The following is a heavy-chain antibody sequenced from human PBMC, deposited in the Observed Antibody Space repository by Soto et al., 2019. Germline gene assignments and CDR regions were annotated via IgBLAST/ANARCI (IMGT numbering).Heavy chain of an antibody. CDR3: ARGTPSPLIVRSSRGPWFDP. CDR1: GGSIYTYY. Sequence: SETLSLTCNVSGGSIYTYYWSWLRQSPGKGLEWIGYISDGGSTNYNPSLKSRVTISVDTSKMQVSPKLSSVTAADTAVYFCARGTPSPLIVRSSRGPWFDPWGQGTLVTVSS. D-gene: IGHD2-15*01. CDR2: ISDGGST. J-gene: IGHJ5*02. V-gene: IGHV4-59*08.